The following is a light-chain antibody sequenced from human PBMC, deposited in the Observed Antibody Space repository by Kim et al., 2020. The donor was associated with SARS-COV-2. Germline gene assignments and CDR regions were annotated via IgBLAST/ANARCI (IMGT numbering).Light chain of an antibody. V-gene: IGKV1-33*01. CDR2: DAS. CDR1: HDISNY. Sequence: SVGERVTITCQASHDISNYLNWYQQKPGKAPKLLIYDASNLETGVPSRFSGSGSGTDFSFTISSLQPEDIATYYCQQYDNLPLFTFGPGTKVDIK. CDR3: QQYDNLPLFT. J-gene: IGKJ3*01.